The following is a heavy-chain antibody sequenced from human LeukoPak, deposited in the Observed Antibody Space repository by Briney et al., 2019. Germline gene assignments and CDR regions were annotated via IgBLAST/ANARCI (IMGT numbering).Heavy chain of an antibody. Sequence: GGSLRLSCEASGFSLSSWSMSWLRHRPGKGLEWVSYISSSGYSIYYADSVKGRFTISRDNAENSVYLQMNSLRVEDTAVYFCARDSRSHCGTDACYGPYFDYWGQGILVAVSS. V-gene: IGHV3-48*01. D-gene: IGHD2-2*01. CDR2: ISSSGYSI. J-gene: IGHJ4*02. CDR3: ARDSRSHCGTDACYGPYFDY. CDR1: GFSLSSWS.